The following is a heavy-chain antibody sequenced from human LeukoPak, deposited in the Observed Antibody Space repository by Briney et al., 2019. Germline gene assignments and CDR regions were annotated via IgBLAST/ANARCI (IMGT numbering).Heavy chain of an antibody. V-gene: IGHV3-9*01. CDR1: GFTFDDYA. Sequence: QSGGSLRLSCAASGFTFDDYAMHWVRQAPGKGLEWGSGISWNSGSIGYADSVKGRFTISRDNAKNSLYLQMNSLRAEDTALYYCAKDRAAAGLDYWGQGTLVTVSS. D-gene: IGHD6-13*01. J-gene: IGHJ4*02. CDR2: ISWNSGSI. CDR3: AKDRAAAGLDY.